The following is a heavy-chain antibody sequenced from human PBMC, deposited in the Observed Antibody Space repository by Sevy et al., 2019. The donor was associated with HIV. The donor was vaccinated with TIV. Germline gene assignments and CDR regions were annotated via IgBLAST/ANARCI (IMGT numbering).Heavy chain of an antibody. D-gene: IGHD3-9*01. V-gene: IGHV3-30*18. CDR2: ISYDGSNK. CDR1: GFTFSSYG. Sequence: GGSLRLSCAASGFTFSSYGMHWVRQAPGKGLEWVAVISYDGSNKYYAYSVKGRFTISRDNSKNTLYLQMNSLRAEDTAVYYCAKDGLSYYDILTGYWAGYYYGMDVWGQGTTVTVSS. J-gene: IGHJ6*02. CDR3: AKDGLSYYDILTGYWAGYYYGMDV.